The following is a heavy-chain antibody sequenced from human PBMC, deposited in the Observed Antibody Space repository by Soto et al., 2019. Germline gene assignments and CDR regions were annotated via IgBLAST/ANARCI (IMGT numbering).Heavy chain of an antibody. CDR1: GFTVSSNY. J-gene: IGHJ6*02. Sequence: HPGGSLRLSCAASGFTVSSNYMSWVRQAPGKGLEWVSVIYSGGSTYYADSVKGRFTISRDNSKNTLYLQMNSLRAEDTAVYYCARGITYYYYGMDVWGQGTTVTVSS. V-gene: IGHV3-53*01. CDR2: IYSGGST. CDR3: ARGITYYYYGMDV. D-gene: IGHD1-20*01.